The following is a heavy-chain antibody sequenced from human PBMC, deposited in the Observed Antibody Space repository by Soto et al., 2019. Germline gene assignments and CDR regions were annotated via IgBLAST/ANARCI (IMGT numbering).Heavy chain of an antibody. CDR2: INAGNGNT. Sequence: QVQLVQSGAEVKKPGASVKVSCKASGYTFTSYAMHWVRQAPGQRLEWMGWINAGNGNTKYSQKFQGRVTITRDTSASTAYMELSSLRSEDTAVYYCARDPWDSYGSNFDYWGQGTLVTVSS. D-gene: IGHD5-18*01. V-gene: IGHV1-3*01. CDR3: ARDPWDSYGSNFDY. CDR1: GYTFTSYA. J-gene: IGHJ4*02.